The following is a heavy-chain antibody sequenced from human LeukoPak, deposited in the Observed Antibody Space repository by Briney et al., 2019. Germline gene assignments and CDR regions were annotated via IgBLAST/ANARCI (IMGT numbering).Heavy chain of an antibody. J-gene: IGHJ4*02. CDR2: IKHDGSEK. CDR3: ASQQDLKFTLSSGGYYFDF. Sequence: GGPLRLSCAASGLNHKYWMSWVRQAPGKGLEWVANIKHDGSEKNYVDSVRGRFTINIDNATTSVHLQMNSQRDDDTAVYYWASQQDLKFTLSSGGYYFDFWGQGSLVTVSS. V-gene: IGHV3-7*01. D-gene: IGHD3-16*01. CDR1: GLNHKYW.